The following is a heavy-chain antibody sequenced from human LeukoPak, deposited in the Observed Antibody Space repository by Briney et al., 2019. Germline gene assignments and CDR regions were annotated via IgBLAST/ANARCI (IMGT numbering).Heavy chain of an antibody. Sequence: GGSLRLSCAASGFTFSSYAMSWVRQAPGKGLEWVTAISGSGGSTYYADSVKGRFTISRDNSKNTLYLQMNSLRAEDTAVYYCAKDHDSSGYYYYYYYGMDVWGRGTTVTVSS. D-gene: IGHD3-22*01. J-gene: IGHJ6*02. CDR2: ISGSGGST. V-gene: IGHV3-23*01. CDR1: GFTFSSYA. CDR3: AKDHDSSGYYYYYYYGMDV.